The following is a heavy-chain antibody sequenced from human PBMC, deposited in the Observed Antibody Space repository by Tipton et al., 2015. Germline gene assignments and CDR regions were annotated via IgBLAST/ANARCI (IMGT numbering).Heavy chain of an antibody. Sequence: GSLRLSCAVSGGSISSSNWWSWVRQPPGKGLEWIGEIYHSGSTNYNPSLKSRVTISVDTSKTQFSLKMSSVTASDTAVYYCARARGRHGGLFDSWGQGILVTVSS. V-gene: IGHV4-4*02. CDR1: GGSISSSNW. CDR2: IYHSGST. CDR3: ARARGRHGGLFDS. J-gene: IGHJ4*02. D-gene: IGHD4-23*01.